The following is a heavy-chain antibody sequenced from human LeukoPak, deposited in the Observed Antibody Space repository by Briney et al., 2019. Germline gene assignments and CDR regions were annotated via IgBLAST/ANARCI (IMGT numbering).Heavy chain of an antibody. CDR2: IKHDGSEK. D-gene: IGHD2/OR15-2a*01. J-gene: IGHJ4*02. CDR1: ELTFISYW. CDR3: ARANSLGY. Sequence: GGPLSLSCQASELTFISYWLSWVGRPPGKGLEWVANIKHDGSEKYYVDSVKGRFTISRDNAKDSLYLQMNSLRAQDTAVYYCARANSLGYWGQGTLVTVSS. V-gene: IGHV3-7*01.